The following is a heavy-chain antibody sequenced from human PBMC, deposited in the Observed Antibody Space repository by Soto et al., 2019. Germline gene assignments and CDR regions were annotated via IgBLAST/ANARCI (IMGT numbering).Heavy chain of an antibody. J-gene: IGHJ6*03. CDR3: ARVRGNAVIPSDTPEDSYMDV. CDR2: ISGGGSSI. CDR1: GFTFSTYS. V-gene: IGHV3-21*01. Sequence: EVHLVESGGGLVKPGGSLRLSCAASGFTFSTYSMDWVRQAPGKGLEWVSSISGGGSSIYSADSVKGRFSISRDNAKNSLYLQMNSLRAEDTAVYYCARVRGNAVIPSDTPEDSYMDVWGRGTTVNVSS. D-gene: IGHD2-2*01.